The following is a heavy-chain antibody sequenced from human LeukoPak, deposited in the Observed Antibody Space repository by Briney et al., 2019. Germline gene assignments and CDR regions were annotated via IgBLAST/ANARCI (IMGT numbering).Heavy chain of an antibody. Sequence: ASVKVSCKASGGTFSSYGISWVRQAPGQGLEWMGWISAYNGNTNYAQKLQGRVTMTTDTSTSTAYMELRSLRSDDTAVYYCARVAVPGDNYYYYMDVWGKGTTVTVSS. CDR2: ISAYNGNT. J-gene: IGHJ6*03. V-gene: IGHV1-18*01. CDR3: ARVAVPGDNYYYYMDV. D-gene: IGHD7-27*01. CDR1: GGTFSSYG.